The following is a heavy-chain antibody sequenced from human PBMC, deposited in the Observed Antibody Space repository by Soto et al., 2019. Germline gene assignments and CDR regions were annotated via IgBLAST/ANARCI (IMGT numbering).Heavy chain of an antibody. CDR2: IHYIGST. Sequence: SETLSLTCTVSGGSINSFYWSWIRQPPGKTLEWIGYIHYIGSTNYNPSLKSRVTISVDTSKNQFSLKLSSVTAADTAVYFCARQQYCGSSTCYDSLYYQYMDVWGKGTMVTVSS. CDR3: ARQQYCGSSTCYDSLYYQYMDV. CDR1: GGSINSFY. D-gene: IGHD2-2*01. V-gene: IGHV4-59*08. J-gene: IGHJ6*03.